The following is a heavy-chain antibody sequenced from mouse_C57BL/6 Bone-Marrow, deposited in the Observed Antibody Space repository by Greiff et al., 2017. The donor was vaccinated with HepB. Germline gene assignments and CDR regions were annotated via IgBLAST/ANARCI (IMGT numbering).Heavy chain of an antibody. CDR3: TRPLTSHFDY. J-gene: IGHJ2*01. CDR1: GFTFSDAW. Sequence: EVKLVESGGGLVQPGGSMKLSCAASGFTFSDAWMDWVRQSPEKGLEWVAEIRNKANNHATYYAESVKGRFTISRDASKSSVYLQMNSLRAEDTGIYYCTRPLTSHFDYWGQGTTLTVSS. D-gene: IGHD5-1*01. CDR2: IRNKANNHAT. V-gene: IGHV6-6*01.